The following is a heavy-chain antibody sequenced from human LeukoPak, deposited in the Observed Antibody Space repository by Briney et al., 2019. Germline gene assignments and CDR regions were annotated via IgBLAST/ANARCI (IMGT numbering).Heavy chain of an antibody. CDR1: GYTFTSYA. V-gene: IGHV1-3*01. Sequence: ASVKVSCKASGYTFTSYAMHWVRQAPGQRLEWMGWINAGNGNTNYAQKLQGRVTMTTDTSTSTAYMELRSLRSDDTAVYYCARGGAFDIWGQGTMVTVSS. CDR3: ARGGAFDI. CDR2: INAGNGNT. J-gene: IGHJ3*02. D-gene: IGHD1-26*01.